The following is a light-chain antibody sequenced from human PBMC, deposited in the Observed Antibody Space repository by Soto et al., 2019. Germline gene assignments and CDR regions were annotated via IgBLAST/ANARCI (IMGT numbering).Light chain of an antibody. Sequence: EIVLTQSPGSLSLSPGERATLSCRASQVVTSNYLAWYQQKPGQAPRLLIYTTSSRATGVPERFSGSGSGTDFTLTISRLEPEDSAVYYCQQYGTSPTFGQGTRLEIK. CDR2: TTS. CDR3: QQYGTSPT. J-gene: IGKJ5*01. CDR1: QVVTSNY. V-gene: IGKV3-20*01.